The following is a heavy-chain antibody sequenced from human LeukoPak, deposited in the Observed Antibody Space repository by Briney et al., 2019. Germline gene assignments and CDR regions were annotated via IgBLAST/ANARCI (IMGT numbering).Heavy chain of an antibody. V-gene: IGHV4-38-2*02. CDR2: INHSWST. CDR1: GYSISNNFY. D-gene: IGHD1-14*01. Sequence: SETLSLTCTVSGYSISNNFYWAWIRRSPGKGLEWIVSINHSWSTYYNPSLKSRVTISVDTSKNQSSLKLSSVTAADTAVYYCARDQGYNWNHWAFDIWGQGTMVTVSS. J-gene: IGHJ3*02. CDR3: ARDQGYNWNHWAFDI.